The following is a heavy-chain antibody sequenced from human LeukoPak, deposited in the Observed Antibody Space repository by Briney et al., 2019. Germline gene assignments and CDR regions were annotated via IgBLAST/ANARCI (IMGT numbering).Heavy chain of an antibody. J-gene: IGHJ6*02. CDR2: IVVGSGNT. V-gene: IGHV1-58*01. CDR1: GFTFTSSA. D-gene: IGHD4-17*01. Sequence: SVTVSCTASGFTFTSSAVQWVRQARGQRLEWIGWIVVGSGNTNYAQKSQERVTITRDMSTSTAYMELSSLRSEDTAVYYCAADLSGDPRYYHYGMDVWGQGTTVTVSS. CDR3: AADLSGDPRYYHYGMDV.